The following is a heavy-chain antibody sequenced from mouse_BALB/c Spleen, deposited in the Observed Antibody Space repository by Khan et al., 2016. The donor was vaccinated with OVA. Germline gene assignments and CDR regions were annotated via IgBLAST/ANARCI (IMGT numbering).Heavy chain of an antibody. D-gene: IGHD4-1*01. CDR2: ISSGGDYT. CDR1: GFTFSSYS. V-gene: IGHV5-6*01. CDR3: ASHLTGSFAY. Sequence: EVMLVESGGDLVKPGGSLKLSCAASGFTFSSYSMSWVRQTPDKRLEWVASISSGGDYTYYPDIVKGRFTISRDNAKNTLYLEMSSLKSEDTAMYDCASHLTGSFAYWGQGTLVTVSA. J-gene: IGHJ3*01.